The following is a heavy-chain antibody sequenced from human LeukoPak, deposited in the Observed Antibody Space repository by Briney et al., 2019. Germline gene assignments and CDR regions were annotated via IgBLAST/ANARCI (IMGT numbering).Heavy chain of an antibody. V-gene: IGHV4-39*02. D-gene: IGHD2-21*02. CDR1: GGSISSSSYY. CDR3: ARDFRGKLAYCGGDCYSGFDY. Sequence: SETLSLTCTVSGGSISSSSYYWGRIRQPPGKGLEWIGSIYYSGSTYYNPSLKSRVTISVDTSKNQFSLKLSSVTAADTAVYYCARDFRGKLAYCGGDCYSGFDYWGQGTLVTVSS. CDR2: IYYSGST. J-gene: IGHJ4*02.